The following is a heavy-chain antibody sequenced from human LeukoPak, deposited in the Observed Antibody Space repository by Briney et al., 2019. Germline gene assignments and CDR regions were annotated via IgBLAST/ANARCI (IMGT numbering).Heavy chain of an antibody. Sequence: ASVKVSCKASGNTFTGYYIHWVRQAPGQGPEWMGWINPKNGDTNYAQKFQTRVTMTRDTSISTAYMELRRLRSDDTAVFYCARIAGHTLVRARDSWFDPWGQGTLVTVSP. CDR2: INPKNGDT. V-gene: IGHV1-2*02. D-gene: IGHD3-10*01. CDR1: GNTFTGYY. J-gene: IGHJ5*02. CDR3: ARIAGHTLVRARDSWFDP.